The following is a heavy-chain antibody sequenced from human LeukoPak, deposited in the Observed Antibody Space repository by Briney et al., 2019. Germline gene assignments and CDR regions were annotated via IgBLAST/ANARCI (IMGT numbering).Heavy chain of an antibody. CDR2: MQSSGNS. CDR3: ARDKRHSYGRYFDH. CDR1: GDSIITYH. D-gene: IGHD5-18*01. J-gene: IGHJ4*02. Sequence: PSETLSLTCSVSGDSIITYHWNWIRKPPGKGLEWIAFMQSSGNSHYNPSLKSRVTMFVDTSKNQFVLNLRSVTAADTAVYYCARDKRHSYGRYFDHWGQGMLVTVSS. V-gene: IGHV4-59*01.